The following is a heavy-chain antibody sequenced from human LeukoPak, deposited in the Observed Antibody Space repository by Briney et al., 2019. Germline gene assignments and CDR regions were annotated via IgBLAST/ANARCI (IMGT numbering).Heavy chain of an antibody. CDR1: GFTFSSYA. CDR3: ARGLAVAGTGY. D-gene: IGHD6-19*01. Sequence: GGSLRLSCAASGFTFSSYAMSWVRQAPGKGLEWVSAISGSGGSTYYADSVKGRFTISRDNSKNTLYLQMNSLRAEDTAVYYCARGLAVAGTGYWGQGTLVTVSS. V-gene: IGHV3-23*01. J-gene: IGHJ4*02. CDR2: ISGSGGST.